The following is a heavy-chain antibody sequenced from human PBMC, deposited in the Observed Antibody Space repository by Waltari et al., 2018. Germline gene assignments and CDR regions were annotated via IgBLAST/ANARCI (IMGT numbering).Heavy chain of an antibody. V-gene: IGHV3-30*01. CDR3: ARGPSSSCMDV. D-gene: IGHD6-6*01. CDR1: GFTFSSYA. CDR2: ISYDGSNK. J-gene: IGHJ6*02. Sequence: QVQLVESGGGVVQPGRSLRLSCAASGFTFSSYAMHWVRQAPGKGLEWVAVISYDGSNKYYADSVKGRFTISRDNSKNTLYLQMNSLRAEDTAVYYCARGPSSSCMDVWGQGTTVTVSS.